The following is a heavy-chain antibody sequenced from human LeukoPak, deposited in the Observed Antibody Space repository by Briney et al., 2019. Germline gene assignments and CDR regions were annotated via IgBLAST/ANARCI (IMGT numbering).Heavy chain of an antibody. V-gene: IGHV4-38-2*01. Sequence: PSETLSLTCAVSGYSISSGYYWGWIRQPPGKGLEWIGSIYHSGSTYYNPSLKSRVTISVDTSKNQFSLKLSSVTAADTAVYYCATHMVVVIANNWFDPWGQGTLVTVSS. CDR3: ATHMVVVIANNWFDP. CDR2: IYHSGST. J-gene: IGHJ5*02. D-gene: IGHD2-21*01. CDR1: GYSISSGYY.